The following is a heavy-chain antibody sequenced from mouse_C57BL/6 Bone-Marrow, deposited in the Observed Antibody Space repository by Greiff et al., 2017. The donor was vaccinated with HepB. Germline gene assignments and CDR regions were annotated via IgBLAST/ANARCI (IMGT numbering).Heavy chain of an antibody. Sequence: EVKLVESGGDLVKPGGSLKLSCAASGFTFSSYGMSWVRQTPDKRLEWVATISSGGSYTYYPDSVKGRFTISRDNAKNTLYLQMSSLKSEDTAMYYCARTHGYFDVWGTGTTVTVSS. CDR3: ARTHGYFDV. CDR2: ISSGGSYT. J-gene: IGHJ1*03. V-gene: IGHV5-6*01. CDR1: GFTFSSYG.